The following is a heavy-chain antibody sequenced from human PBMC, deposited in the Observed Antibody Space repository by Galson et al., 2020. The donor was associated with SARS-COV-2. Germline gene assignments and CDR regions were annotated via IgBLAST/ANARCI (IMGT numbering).Heavy chain of an antibody. J-gene: IGHJ3*02. CDR3: AREPGDYGDFAAFDI. CDR2: ISYDGSNK. V-gene: IGHV3-30*04. Sequence: GGSLRLSCAASGFTFSSYAMHWVRQAPGKGLEWVAVISYDGSNKYYADSVKGRFTISRDNSKNTLYLQMNSLRAEDTAVYYCAREPGDYGDFAAFDIWGQGTMVTVSS. CDR1: GFTFSSYA. D-gene: IGHD4-17*01.